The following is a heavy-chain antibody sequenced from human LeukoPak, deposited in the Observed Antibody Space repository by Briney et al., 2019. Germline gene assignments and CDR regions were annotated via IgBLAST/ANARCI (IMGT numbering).Heavy chain of an antibody. V-gene: IGHV3-74*03. CDR1: GFTFSTYW. CDR2: INGDGSTT. J-gene: IGHJ4*02. D-gene: IGHD3-10*01. CDR3: ARDYAGSPDY. Sequence: GGSLRLSCTASGFTFSTYWINWVRQSPGKELVWVALINGDGSTTTHADSVKGRFTISRDNAKNTAYLQMSSLRDEDTAVYYCARDYAGSPDYWGQGTLVTVSA.